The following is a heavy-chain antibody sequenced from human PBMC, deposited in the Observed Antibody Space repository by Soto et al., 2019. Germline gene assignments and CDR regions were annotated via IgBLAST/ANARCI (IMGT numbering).Heavy chain of an antibody. V-gene: IGHV5-51*01. CDR2: IYPGDSDT. CDR3: ARHSLGYRTNCVCYSGGKIKKNYYYYYMDV. CDR1: GYSFTSYW. J-gene: IGHJ6*03. Sequence: PGESLKISCKGSGYSFTSYWIGWVRQMPGKGLEWMGIIYPGDSDTRYSPSFQGQVTISADKSISTAYLQWSSLKASDTAMYYCARHSLGYRTNCVCYSGGKIKKNYYYYYMDVWGKGTTVTVSS. D-gene: IGHD2-8*01.